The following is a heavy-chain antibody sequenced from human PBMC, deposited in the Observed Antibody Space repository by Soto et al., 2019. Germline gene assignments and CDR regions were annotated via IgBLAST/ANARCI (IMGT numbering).Heavy chain of an antibody. J-gene: IGHJ4*02. V-gene: IGHV4-61*01. CDR1: GKTVRSGCCH. CDR2: ISYTGST. D-gene: IGHD1-26*01. Sequence: QPLPSTVFGKTVRSGCCHWMWKRRHPGKGLEWIGHISYTGSTNYNPSLQSRVTLSMDTPNNQFSLELTSVTAADTAFYYGARDIRGCSRALDFLGQGSLVTGSS. CDR3: ARDIRGCSRALDF.